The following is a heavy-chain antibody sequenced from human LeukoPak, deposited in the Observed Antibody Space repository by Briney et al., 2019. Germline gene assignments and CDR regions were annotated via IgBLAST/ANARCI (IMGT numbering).Heavy chain of an antibody. Sequence: GGSLRLSCAASGFTFSSYGMHWVRQAPGKGLEWVAVISYVVCNTSPASLKAPFTISRDNSKNTLYLQMNSLRPEHTPFYYCPKDGVPRPRQYSSGWYDYWGQGTLVTVSS. J-gene: IGHJ4*02. CDR2: ISYVVCNT. CDR1: GFTFSSYG. CDR3: PKDGVPRPRQYSSGWYDY. D-gene: IGHD6-19*01. V-gene: IGHV3-30*18.